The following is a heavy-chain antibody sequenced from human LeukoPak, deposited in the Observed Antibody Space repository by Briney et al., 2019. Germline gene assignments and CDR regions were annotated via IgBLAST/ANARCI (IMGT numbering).Heavy chain of an antibody. CDR1: GFTFSSYG. Sequence: GGSLRLSCAASGFTFSSYGMHWVRQAPGKGLEWVAVIPYDGSNKYYADSVKGRFTISRDNSKNTLYLQMNSLRVEDTAVYYCAKDSVEYGDYPFDPWGQGTLVTVSS. J-gene: IGHJ5*02. V-gene: IGHV3-30*18. CDR2: IPYDGSNK. D-gene: IGHD4-17*01. CDR3: AKDSVEYGDYPFDP.